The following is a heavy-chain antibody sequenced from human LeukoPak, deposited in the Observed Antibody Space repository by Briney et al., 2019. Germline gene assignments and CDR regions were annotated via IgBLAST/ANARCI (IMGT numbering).Heavy chain of an antibody. CDR1: GGTLRSYA. D-gene: IGHD2-2*01. CDR3: AGDLVKTSCLSCI. V-gene: IGHV1-69*05. CDR2: IIPIFGTT. Sequence: ASVKVSCKASGGTLRSYAISWVRHAPGQGLEWMGEIIPIFGTTQSTQKFQGRVTPTTDASPSTAHIELSSLRYEDTAVYFCAGDLVKTSCLSCIWGQGTLVTVSS. J-gene: IGHJ4*02.